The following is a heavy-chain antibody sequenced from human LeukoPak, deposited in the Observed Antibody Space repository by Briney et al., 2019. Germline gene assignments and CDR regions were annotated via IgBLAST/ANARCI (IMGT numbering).Heavy chain of an antibody. CDR3: ARSMVVAATGDWFDP. CDR2: IIPIFGTA. V-gene: IGHV1-69*06. CDR1: GYTFTGYY. J-gene: IGHJ5*02. Sequence: SVKVSCKASGYTFTGYYMHWVRQAPGQGLEWMGGIIPIFGTANYAQKFQGRVTITADKSTSTAYMELSSLRSEDTAVYYCARSMVVAATGDWFDPWGQGTLVTVSS. D-gene: IGHD2-15*01.